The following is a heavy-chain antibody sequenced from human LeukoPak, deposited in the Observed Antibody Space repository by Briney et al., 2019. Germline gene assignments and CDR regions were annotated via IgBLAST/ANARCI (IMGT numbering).Heavy chain of an antibody. V-gene: IGHV4-39*01. Sequence: SETLSLTCTVSGGSISSSSYYWGWIRQPPGKGLDWIGSIYFSGSTYYNPSLKSRVTISVDTSKNQFSLKLSSVTAADTAVYYCARHYYDSSGYYYRNFDYWGQGTLVTVSS. D-gene: IGHD3-22*01. CDR3: ARHYYDSSGYYYRNFDY. CDR2: IYFSGST. CDR1: GGSISSSSYY. J-gene: IGHJ4*02.